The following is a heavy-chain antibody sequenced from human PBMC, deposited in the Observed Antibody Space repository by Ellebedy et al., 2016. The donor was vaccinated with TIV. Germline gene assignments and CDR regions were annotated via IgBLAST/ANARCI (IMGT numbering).Heavy chain of an antibody. CDR1: GFTFDDYA. Sequence: GGSLRLSXAASGFTFDDYAMHWVRHAPGKGLEWVSGISWNSGSIGYADSVKGRFTISRDNAKNSLYLQMNSLRAEDTAVYYCARAQIVVVPAAPGGGDYWGQGTLVTVSS. CDR2: ISWNSGSI. D-gene: IGHD2-2*01. V-gene: IGHV3-9*01. CDR3: ARAQIVVVPAAPGGGDY. J-gene: IGHJ4*02.